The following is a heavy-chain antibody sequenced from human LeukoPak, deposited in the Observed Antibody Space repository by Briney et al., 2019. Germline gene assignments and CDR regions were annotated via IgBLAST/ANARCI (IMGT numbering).Heavy chain of an antibody. CDR2: TSGSGDSA. D-gene: IGHD6-19*01. CDR3: AKERTPRYSSAWPLDY. V-gene: IGHV3-23*01. J-gene: IGHJ4*02. CDR1: GFSFSSYA. Sequence: GGSLRLSCEATGFSFSSYAMSWVRQAPGEGLEWVSATSGSGDSADCADAVKGRFTISRDNSKNTLYLQMNSLRAEDTAMYYCAKERTPRYSSAWPLDYWGQGTLVTVSS.